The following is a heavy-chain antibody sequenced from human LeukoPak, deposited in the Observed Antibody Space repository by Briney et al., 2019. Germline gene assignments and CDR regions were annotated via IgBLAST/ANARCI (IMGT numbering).Heavy chain of an antibody. Sequence: SQTLSLTCTVSGGSISSYYWSWIRQSPVKGLEWIGYIFPSGSAFYNPSLESRVTISLDTSENQFSLTLSSVTAADTAVYYCARRNHYFYYMDVWGKGTTVTVSS. CDR2: IFPSGSA. V-gene: IGHV4-4*09. J-gene: IGHJ6*03. CDR1: GGSISSYY. CDR3: ARRNHYFYYMDV.